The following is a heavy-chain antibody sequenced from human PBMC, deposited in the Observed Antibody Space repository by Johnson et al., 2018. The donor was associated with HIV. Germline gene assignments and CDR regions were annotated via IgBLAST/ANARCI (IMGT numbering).Heavy chain of an antibody. J-gene: IGHJ3*02. D-gene: IGHD6-6*01. CDR2: IWYDGSNK. V-gene: IGHV3-33*06. CDR3: AKARLIAADDAFDI. CDR1: GFTFSSYG. Sequence: QVQLVESGGGVVQPGRSLRLSCAASGFTFSSYGMHWVSQAPGKGLEWVAVIWYDGSNKYYADSVKGRFTISRDNSKNTLYLQRNSLRAEDTAVYYCAKARLIAADDAFDIWGQGTMVTVSS.